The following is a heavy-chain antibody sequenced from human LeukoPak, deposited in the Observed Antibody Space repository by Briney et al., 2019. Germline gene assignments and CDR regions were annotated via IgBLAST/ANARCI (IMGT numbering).Heavy chain of an antibody. V-gene: IGHV4-59*08. CDR3: ARHGTSGSDAVY. CDR1: GRSISSYY. D-gene: IGHD1-26*01. Sequence: SETLSLICTVSGRSISSYYWSWARQPPGKGREWIWYIYYSESTNYNPALKSRVTISVNTSKYLFPLKLSSVTAADTAVYYCARHGTSGSDAVYWGQGTLVTVSS. CDR2: IYYSEST. J-gene: IGHJ4*02.